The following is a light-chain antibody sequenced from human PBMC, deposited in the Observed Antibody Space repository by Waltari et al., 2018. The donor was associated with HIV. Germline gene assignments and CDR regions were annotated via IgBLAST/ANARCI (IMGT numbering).Light chain of an antibody. J-gene: IGKJ1*01. CDR1: QSVNSN. V-gene: IGKV3-15*01. CDR3: HHYNNWRET. CDR2: GTS. Sequence: ELLMTQSPVTLSVSPGERATLSCRANQSVNSNLAWYQQTPGQTLRLLIYGTSTRATDIPARFSGSGSGTEFTLTISSLHSEDFAVYYCHHYNNWRETFGQGTKVEIK.